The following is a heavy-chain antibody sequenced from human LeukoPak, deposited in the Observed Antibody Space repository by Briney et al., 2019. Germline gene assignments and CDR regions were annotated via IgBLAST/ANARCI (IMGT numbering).Heavy chain of an antibody. CDR1: GGSISSSSYY. D-gene: IGHD3-3*01. Sequence: SETLSLTCTVSGGSISSSSYYWGWIRQPPGKGLEWIGSIYYSGSTYYNPSLKSRVTISADTSKNQFSLKLPSVTAADTAVYYCARDHSSFGDYPDAFDIWGQGTMVTVSS. CDR2: IYYSGST. J-gene: IGHJ3*02. V-gene: IGHV4-39*07. CDR3: ARDHSSFGDYPDAFDI.